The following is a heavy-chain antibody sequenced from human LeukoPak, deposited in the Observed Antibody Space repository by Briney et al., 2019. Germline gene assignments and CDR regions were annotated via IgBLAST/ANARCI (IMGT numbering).Heavy chain of an antibody. CDR3: ARVPRIVVAGDYFDY. J-gene: IGHJ4*02. CDR1: GYMFTKYA. Sequence: ASVKVSCKASGYMFTKYALHWVRQAPGQRLEWMGWINTGNGNTQYSQKFQGRVTITRDTSASTAYMELSTLRSEDTAVYYCARVPRIVVAGDYFDYWGQGTLVTVSS. V-gene: IGHV1-3*04. D-gene: IGHD6-19*01. CDR2: INTGNGNT.